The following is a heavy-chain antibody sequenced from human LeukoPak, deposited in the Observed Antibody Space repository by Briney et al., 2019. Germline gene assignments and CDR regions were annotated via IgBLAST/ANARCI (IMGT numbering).Heavy chain of an antibody. CDR2: ISGSGGDT. CDR3: AKVFRSGDLFVSDS. D-gene: IGHD4-17*01. CDR1: GFTFSGYA. Sequence: GGSLRLSCAASGFTFSGYAMRWVRQAPGKGLEWVSGISGSGGDTYYTDSVKGRFTISRGNSKNTLYLQMNSLRAEDSAVYYCAKVFRSGDLFVSDSWGQGTTVTVSS. V-gene: IGHV3-23*01. J-gene: IGHJ6*02.